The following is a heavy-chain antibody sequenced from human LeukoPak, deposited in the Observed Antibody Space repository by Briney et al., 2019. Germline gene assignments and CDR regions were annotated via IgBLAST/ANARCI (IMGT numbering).Heavy chain of an antibody. J-gene: IGHJ5*02. CDR3: ARDQNPSWFDP. V-gene: IGHV4-61*01. CDR2: IYDGGNT. Sequence: SETLSLTCTVSGGPVSSGRSFWSWVRQPPGKGLEWIGYIYDGGNTIYNPSLKSRVTISVDTSRNQSSLKLTSVTAADTAVYYCARDQNPSWFDPWGQGTLVTVSS. CDR1: GGPVSSGRSF.